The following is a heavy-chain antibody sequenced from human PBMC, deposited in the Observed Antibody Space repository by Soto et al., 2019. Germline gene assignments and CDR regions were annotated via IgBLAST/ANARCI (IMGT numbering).Heavy chain of an antibody. D-gene: IGHD1-26*01. CDR3: ARGDRGAFDL. CDR2: IHSDGSST. V-gene: IGHV3-74*01. Sequence: EVQLVESGGGLVQPGKSLRFSWAASGFTLSYYWMHWVGQAPGKGLVWVSRIHSDGSSTTYGDSVKGRFTISRDNARNTLYLQMNSLRAEDTAVYYCARGDRGAFDLWGQGTVLTVSS. J-gene: IGHJ3*01. CDR1: GFTLSYYW.